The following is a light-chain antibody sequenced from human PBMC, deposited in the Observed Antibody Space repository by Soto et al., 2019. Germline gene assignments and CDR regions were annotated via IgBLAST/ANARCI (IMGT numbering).Light chain of an antibody. CDR1: KSVLYSSNNKNY. CDR2: WAS. Sequence: DIVMTQSPDSLAVSLGERATINCKSSKSVLYSSNNKNYLAWYQQKPGQPPKMLIYWASTRESGVPDRFSGSGSGKDFPLTISSLQAEDVAVYYCQQYYNTPITFGQGTRLEIK. CDR3: QQYYNTPIT. J-gene: IGKJ5*01. V-gene: IGKV4-1*01.